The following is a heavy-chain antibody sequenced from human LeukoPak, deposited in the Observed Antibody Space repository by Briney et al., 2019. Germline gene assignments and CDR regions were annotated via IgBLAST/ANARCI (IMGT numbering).Heavy chain of an antibody. CDR3: AKDGSQTTVTYYYYMDV. Sequence: GGSLRLSYAASGFTFSSYAMSWVRQAPGKGLEWVSAISGSGGSTYYADSVKGRFTISRGNSKNTLYLQMNSLRAEDTAVYYCAKDGSQTTVTYYYYMDVWGKGTTVTVSS. D-gene: IGHD4-17*01. CDR2: ISGSGGST. J-gene: IGHJ6*03. CDR1: GFTFSSYA. V-gene: IGHV3-23*01.